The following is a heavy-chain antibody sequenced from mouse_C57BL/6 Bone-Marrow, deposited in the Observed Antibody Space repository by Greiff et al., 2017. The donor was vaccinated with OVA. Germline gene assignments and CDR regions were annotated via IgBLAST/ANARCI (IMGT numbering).Heavy chain of an antibody. Sequence: EVHLVESGGGLVQPGGSLSLSCAASGFTFTDYYMSWVRQPPGKALEWLGFIRNKANGYTTEYSASVKGRFTISRDNSQSILYLQMNALRAEDSATYYCARSLSAYYKDYWGQGTTLTVSS. D-gene: IGHD2-12*01. V-gene: IGHV7-3*01. CDR3: ARSLSAYYKDY. J-gene: IGHJ2*01. CDR1: GFTFTDYY. CDR2: IRNKANGYTT.